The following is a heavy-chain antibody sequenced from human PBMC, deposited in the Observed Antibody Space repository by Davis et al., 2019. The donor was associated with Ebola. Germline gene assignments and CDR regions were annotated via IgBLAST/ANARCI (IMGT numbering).Heavy chain of an antibody. D-gene: IGHD6-13*01. CDR2: INPSGGST. V-gene: IGHV1-46*01. CDR1: GYTFTSYY. CDR3: AREISAAAGTLGYYYGMDV. Sequence: ASVKVSCKASGYTFTSYYMHWVRQAPGQGLEWMGIINPSGGSTSYAQKFQGRVTMTRDTSTSTVYMELSSLRSEDTAVYYCAREISAAAGTLGYYYGMDVWGQGTTVTVSS. J-gene: IGHJ6*02.